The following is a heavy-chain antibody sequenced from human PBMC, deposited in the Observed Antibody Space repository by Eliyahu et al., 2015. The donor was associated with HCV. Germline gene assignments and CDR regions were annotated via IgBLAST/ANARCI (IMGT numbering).Heavy chain of an antibody. D-gene: IGHD6-6*01. V-gene: IGHV1-46*01. CDR1: GYTFTSYY. CDR2: INPSGGST. J-gene: IGHJ6*02. Sequence: QVQLVQSGAEVKKPGASVKVSCXASGYTFTSYYMHWVRQAPGQGLEWMGIINPSGGSTSYAQKFQGRVTMTRDTSTSTVYMELSSLRSEDTAVYYCARVRGVGQLVHYGMDVWGQGTTVTVSS. CDR3: ARVRGVGQLVHYGMDV.